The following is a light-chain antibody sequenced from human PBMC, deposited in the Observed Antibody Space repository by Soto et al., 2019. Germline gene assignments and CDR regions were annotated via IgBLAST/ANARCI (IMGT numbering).Light chain of an antibody. Sequence: VFTHSPGTLTLSPGERATLSNRASRSVASNLAWYQHKPGQGPRLLLYGASTRASGIPARFSGSGSGTEFTLTISSLQPEDFAVYYCQQYPQWPFYTLGQGTKVDIK. CDR2: GAS. CDR1: RSVASN. J-gene: IGKJ2*01. V-gene: IGKV3-15*01. CDR3: QQYPQWPFYT.